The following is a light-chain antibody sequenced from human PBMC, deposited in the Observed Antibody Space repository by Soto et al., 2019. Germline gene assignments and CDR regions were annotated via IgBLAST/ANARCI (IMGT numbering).Light chain of an antibody. V-gene: IGKV3-20*01. CDR2: GAS. CDR3: QQYGSSPWT. CDR1: QSVSSSY. Sequence: EIVLTQSPGTLSLSPGERATLSCRASQSVSSSYLAWYQQKPGQAPRLLIYGASSRATGIPGRFSGSGSRTDFTLTISRLEPEDFAVYYCQQYGSSPWTFGQGTKVDIK. J-gene: IGKJ1*01.